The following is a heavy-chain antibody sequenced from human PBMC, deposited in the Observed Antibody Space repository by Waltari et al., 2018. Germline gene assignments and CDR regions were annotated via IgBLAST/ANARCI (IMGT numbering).Heavy chain of an antibody. Sequence: EVQLVESGGGLVQPGGSLRLSCAASGFTFSSYDMNWVRQAPGKGLEWVSYISSSGSTIYYADSVKGRFTISRDNAKNSLYLQMNSLRAEDTAVYYCARASGSYRRRGMDVWGQGTTVTVSS. CDR2: ISSSGSTI. V-gene: IGHV3-48*03. D-gene: IGHD1-26*01. J-gene: IGHJ6*02. CDR3: ARASGSYRRRGMDV. CDR1: GFTFSSYD.